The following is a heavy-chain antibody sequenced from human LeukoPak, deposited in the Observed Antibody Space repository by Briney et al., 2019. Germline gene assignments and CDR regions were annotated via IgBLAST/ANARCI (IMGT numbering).Heavy chain of an antibody. V-gene: IGHV3-30*02. D-gene: IGHD3-22*01. CDR2: IRFDGNNI. CDR3: AKDPLNYYDSGGPFDY. J-gene: IGHJ4*02. CDR1: GFTFRAYA. Sequence: GGSLRLSCAASGFTFRAYAMHWARQAPGKGLEWVAFIRFDGNNIHYADSVKGRFTISRDNSKNTLYLQMNNLRPEDTALYYCAKDPLNYYDSGGPFDYWGQGTLVTVSS.